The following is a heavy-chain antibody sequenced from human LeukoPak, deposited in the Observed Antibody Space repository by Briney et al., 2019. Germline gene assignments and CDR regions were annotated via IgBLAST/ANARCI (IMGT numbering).Heavy chain of an antibody. CDR1: GFTFSSYW. Sequence: GGSLRLSCAASGFTFSSYWMHWVRQVPGKGLVWVSRINTDGSSTDYADSVKGRFTISRDNAKNTLYLQMNSLRAEDTAVYYCARELIIEVPSGGGQDWGQGTLVIVSS. D-gene: IGHD2-2*01. V-gene: IGHV3-74*01. CDR3: ARELIIEVPSGGGQD. CDR2: INTDGSST. J-gene: IGHJ4*02.